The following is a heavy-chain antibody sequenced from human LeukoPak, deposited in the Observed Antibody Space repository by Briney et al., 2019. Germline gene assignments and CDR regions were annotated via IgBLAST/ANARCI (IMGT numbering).Heavy chain of an antibody. CDR1: GHTFPTYA. V-gene: IGHV1-18*01. Sequence: GASVTVSFTASGHTFPTYAISWVRQAPGQGLEWMGWICAFNGNTNYVQKLQGRITMTTDTSTSTAYMELRSLSSDDTAVYYCARDAADCGGDCYTNWFDPWGQGTLVTVSS. D-gene: IGHD2-21*02. CDR2: ICAFNGNT. J-gene: IGHJ5*02. CDR3: ARDAADCGGDCYTNWFDP.